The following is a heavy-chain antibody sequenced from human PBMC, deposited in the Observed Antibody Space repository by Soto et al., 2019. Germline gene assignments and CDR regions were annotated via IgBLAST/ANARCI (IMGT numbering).Heavy chain of an antibody. CDR1: GGSITSTNW. V-gene: IGHV4-4*02. D-gene: IGHD6-19*01. J-gene: IGHJ4*02. CDR3: ARRAVVGNYFDY. Sequence: PSETLSLTCAVSGGSITSTNWWSWVRQPPGKGLEWIGEIYHSGSTNYNPSLKSRVTISVGKSKNQFSLKLSSVTAADTAVYYCARRAVVGNYFDYWGQGTLVTVSS. CDR2: IYHSGST.